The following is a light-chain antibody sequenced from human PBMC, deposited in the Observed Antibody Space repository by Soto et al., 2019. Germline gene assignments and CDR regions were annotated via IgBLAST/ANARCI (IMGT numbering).Light chain of an antibody. J-gene: IGKJ5*01. V-gene: IGKV3-11*01. Sequence: EILLTQSPAPLSLSPGESATLSCRATRSVSSYLAWYQQKPGQAPRLLIYDASSRPTDIPARFSGSGSGTDFTLTISSLEPEDFALYYCQQRSNWPITFGQGTRLEIK. CDR1: RSVSSY. CDR2: DAS. CDR3: QQRSNWPIT.